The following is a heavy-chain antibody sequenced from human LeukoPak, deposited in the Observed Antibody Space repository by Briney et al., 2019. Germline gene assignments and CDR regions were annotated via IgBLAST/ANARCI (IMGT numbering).Heavy chain of an antibody. CDR2: INHSGST. CDR1: GGSFSGYY. J-gene: IGHJ4*02. D-gene: IGHD6-6*01. Sequence: PSETLSLTCAVYGGSFSGYYWSWLRQPPGKGLEWIGEINHSGSTNYNTSLKSRVTISVDTSKNQFSLKPSSVTAADTAVYYCARILMDSSSSTRGFDYWGQGTLVTVSS. V-gene: IGHV4-34*01. CDR3: ARILMDSSSSTRGFDY.